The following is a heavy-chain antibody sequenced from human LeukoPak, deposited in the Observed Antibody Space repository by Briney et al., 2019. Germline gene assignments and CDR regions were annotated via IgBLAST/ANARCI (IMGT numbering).Heavy chain of an antibody. CDR3: ASSAPKGLWSEVDAFDI. D-gene: IGHD5-18*01. J-gene: IGHJ3*02. V-gene: IGHV5-51*01. CDR1: GYSFTSYW. CDR2: IYPGDSDT. Sequence: GESLKISCKGSGYSFTSYWIGWVRQMPGKGLEWMGIIYPGDSDTRYSPSFQGQVTISADKSISTAYLQWSSLKASDTAMYYCASSAPKGLWSEVDAFDIWGQGTMVTVSS.